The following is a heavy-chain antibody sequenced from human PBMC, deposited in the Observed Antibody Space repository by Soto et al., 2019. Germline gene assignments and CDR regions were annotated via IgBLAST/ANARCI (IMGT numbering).Heavy chain of an antibody. CDR1: GGSINNYY. D-gene: IGHD6-19*01. CDR3: ARRDSGWPHYFDY. J-gene: IGHJ4*02. V-gene: IGHV4-59*01. Sequence: SETLSLTCTVSGGSINNYYWTWIRQPPGKGLEYIGYVFYSGSTNYNPSRESRVAISLDTSTNQFSLKLTSVTAADTAVYYGARRDSGWPHYFDYWGQGVLVTVSS. CDR2: VFYSGST.